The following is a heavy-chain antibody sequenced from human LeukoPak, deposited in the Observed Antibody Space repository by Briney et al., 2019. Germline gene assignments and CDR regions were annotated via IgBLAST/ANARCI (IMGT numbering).Heavy chain of an antibody. Sequence: GGSLRLSCVASGFTFDDYGMSWVRQAPGQGPEWVSDINWNGASRRYADSVKGRFTISRDNAKNSLYLQMNSLRAEDTAVYYCARAVLGARTYYFDYWGQGTLVTVSS. CDR3: ARAVLGARTYYFDY. D-gene: IGHD1-26*01. V-gene: IGHV3-20*04. J-gene: IGHJ4*02. CDR1: GFTFDDYG. CDR2: INWNGASR.